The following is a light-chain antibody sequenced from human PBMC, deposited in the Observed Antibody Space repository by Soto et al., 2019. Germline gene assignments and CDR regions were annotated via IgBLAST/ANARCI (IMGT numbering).Light chain of an antibody. CDR2: DVS. Sequence: QSALTQPRSVSGSPGQSITISCTGTSSDVGGYNYVSWYQQHPGKAPKLIIYDVSTRPSGVPDRFSGSKSGNTASLTISGLQAEDEADYYCCSYAGSSWVFGGGTKVTVL. CDR1: SSDVGGYNY. V-gene: IGLV2-11*01. CDR3: CSYAGSSWV. J-gene: IGLJ3*02.